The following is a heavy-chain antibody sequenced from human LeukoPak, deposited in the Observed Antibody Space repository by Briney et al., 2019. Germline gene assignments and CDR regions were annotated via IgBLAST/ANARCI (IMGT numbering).Heavy chain of an antibody. CDR3: ARDRRWELLGLTDY. CDR2: INPNSGGT. J-gene: IGHJ4*02. Sequence: ASVKVSCKASGYTFTGYYMHWVRQAPGQGLEWMGWINPNSGGTNYAQKFQGRVTMTRDTSISTAYMELSSLRSDDTAVYYCARDRRWELLGLTDYWGQGTLVTVSS. D-gene: IGHD1-26*01. V-gene: IGHV1-2*02. CDR1: GYTFTGYY.